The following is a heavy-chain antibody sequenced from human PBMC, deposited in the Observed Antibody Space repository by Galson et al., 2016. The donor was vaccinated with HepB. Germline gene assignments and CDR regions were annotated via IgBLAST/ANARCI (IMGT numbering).Heavy chain of an antibody. CDR1: GFTFINFG. V-gene: IGHV3-30*02. Sequence: SLRLSCAASGFTFINFGMHWVRQAPGKGLDWVAFIRYDGSDVYYADSVKGRFTISRDNSKNTLDLQMNSLRAEDTAVYYCAREVEYSSSQFDYWGQGNLVTVSS. CDR3: AREVEYSSSQFDY. CDR2: IRYDGSDV. J-gene: IGHJ4*02. D-gene: IGHD5-12*01.